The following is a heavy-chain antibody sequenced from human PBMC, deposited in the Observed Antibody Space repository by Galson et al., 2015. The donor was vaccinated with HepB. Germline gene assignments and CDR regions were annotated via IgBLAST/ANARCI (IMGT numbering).Heavy chain of an antibody. J-gene: IGHJ5*02. D-gene: IGHD3-10*01. Sequence: SLRLSCAASGFTFSSYSMNWVRQAPGKGLEWVSHISSSSRTIYYADSVKGRFTISRDNAKKSLYLQMNSLTDEDMAVYYCARDQWFGDHRWFDPWGQGTLVTVSS. CDR2: ISSSSRTI. CDR3: ARDQWFGDHRWFDP. CDR1: GFTFSSYS. V-gene: IGHV3-48*02.